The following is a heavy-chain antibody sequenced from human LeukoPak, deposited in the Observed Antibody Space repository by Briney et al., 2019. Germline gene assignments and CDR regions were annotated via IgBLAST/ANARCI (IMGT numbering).Heavy chain of an antibody. CDR3: AGRRSSAGYYYYGMDV. J-gene: IGHJ6*02. CDR2: IYPGDSNT. D-gene: IGHD6-25*01. Sequence: GESLKISCKGSGYSFTSYWIGWVRQMPGKGLEWMGIIYPGDSNTRYSPSFQGQVTISADKSISTAYLQWSSLKASDTAMYYCAGRRSSAGYYYYGMDVWGQGTTVTVSS. CDR1: GYSFTSYW. V-gene: IGHV5-51*01.